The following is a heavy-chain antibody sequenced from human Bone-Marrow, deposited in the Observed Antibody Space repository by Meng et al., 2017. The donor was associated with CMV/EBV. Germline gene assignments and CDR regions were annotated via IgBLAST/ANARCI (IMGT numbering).Heavy chain of an antibody. CDR2: IWYDGSKK. D-gene: IGHD3-22*01. V-gene: IGHV3-33*06. CDR1: GFTFSSYG. Sequence: GESLKISCAASGFTFSSYGMLWVRQAPGKGLEWVAVIWYDGSKKYYADSVKGRFTISRDNSKNTLYLQMNSLRAEDTAVYYCAKGQKIYYDSSGYDYWGQGTLVTVSS. CDR3: AKGQKIYYDSSGYDY. J-gene: IGHJ4*02.